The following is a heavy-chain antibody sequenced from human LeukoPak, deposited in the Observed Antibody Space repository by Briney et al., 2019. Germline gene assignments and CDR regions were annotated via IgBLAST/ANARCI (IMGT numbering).Heavy chain of an antibody. CDR1: GFTFDDYA. Sequence: GRSLRLSCAASGFTFDDYAMHWVRQAPGKGLEWVSGISWNSGSIGYADSVKGRFTISRDNAKNSLYLQMNSLRAEDTAVYYCARDGGSRFLEWLSAYYFDYWGQGTLVTVSS. V-gene: IGHV3-9*01. D-gene: IGHD3-3*01. CDR2: ISWNSGSI. J-gene: IGHJ4*02. CDR3: ARDGGSRFLEWLSAYYFDY.